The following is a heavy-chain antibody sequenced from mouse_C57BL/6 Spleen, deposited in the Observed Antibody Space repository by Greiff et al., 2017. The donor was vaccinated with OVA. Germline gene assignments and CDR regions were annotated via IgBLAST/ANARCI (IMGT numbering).Heavy chain of an antibody. D-gene: IGHD6-1*01. V-gene: IGHV1-54*01. CDR2: INPGSGGT. Sequence: QVQLQQSGAELVRPGTSVKVSCKASGYAFANYLIEWVKQRPGQGLEWIGVINPGSGGTNYNEKFKGKATLTADKSSSTAYMQLSSLTSEDSAVYFCARGQPWVAYWGQGTLVTVSA. CDR1: GYAFANYL. J-gene: IGHJ3*01. CDR3: ARGQPWVAY.